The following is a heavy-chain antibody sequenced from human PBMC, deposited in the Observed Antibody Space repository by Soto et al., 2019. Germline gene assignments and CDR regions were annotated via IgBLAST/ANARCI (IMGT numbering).Heavy chain of an antibody. CDR1: GGSISSGGYS. J-gene: IGHJ3*02. V-gene: IGHV4-30-2*05. CDR2: IYYSGST. CDR3: ATMIVRAQVVSAFDI. D-gene: IGHD3-22*01. Sequence: SETLSLTCAVSGGSISSGGYSWSWIRQPPGKGLEWIGYIYYSGSTYYNPSLKSRVTISVDTSKNQFSLKLCSVTAADTAVYYCATMIVRAQVVSAFDIWGQGTMVTVSS.